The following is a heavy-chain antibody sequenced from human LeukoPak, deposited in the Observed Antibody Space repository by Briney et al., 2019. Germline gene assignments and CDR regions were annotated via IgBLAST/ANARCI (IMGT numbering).Heavy chain of an antibody. CDR2: IYSGGST. CDR3: ARDLSYYDSSGYGAFDI. Sequence: PGGSLRLSCTVSGFTVSSNSMSWVRQAPGKGLEWVSVIYSGGSTYYTDSVKGRFTISRDNSKNTLYLQMNSLRAEDTAVYYCARDLSYYDSSGYGAFDIWGQGTMVTVSS. J-gene: IGHJ3*02. CDR1: GFTVSSNS. D-gene: IGHD3-22*01. V-gene: IGHV3-53*01.